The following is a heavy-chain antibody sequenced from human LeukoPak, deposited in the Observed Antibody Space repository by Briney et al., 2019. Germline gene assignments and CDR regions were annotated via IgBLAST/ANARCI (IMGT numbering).Heavy chain of an antibody. D-gene: IGHD3-3*01. V-gene: IGHV4-39*07. CDR3: ARLSYSITIFGVRYYMDV. Sequence: SETLSLTCTVSGGSISSSSYYWGWIRQPPGKGLEWIGRIYYSGSTYYNPSLKSRVTISVDTSKNQFSLKLSSVTAADTAVYYCARLSYSITIFGVRYYMDVWGKGTTVTVSS. J-gene: IGHJ6*03. CDR2: IYYSGST. CDR1: GGSISSSSYY.